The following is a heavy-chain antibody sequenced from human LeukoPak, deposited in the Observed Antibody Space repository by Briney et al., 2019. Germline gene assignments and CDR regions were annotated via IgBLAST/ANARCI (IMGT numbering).Heavy chain of an antibody. J-gene: IGHJ5*02. Sequence: SVKVSCKASGYTFTSYDINWVRQATGQGLEWMGWMNPNSGNTGYAQMFQGRVTMTRNTSISTAYMELSSLRSEDTAVYYCARGTGYCSSTSCRFDPWGQGTLVTVSS. CDR1: GYTFTSYD. D-gene: IGHD2-2*01. CDR3: ARGTGYCSSTSCRFDP. V-gene: IGHV1-8*01. CDR2: MNPNSGNT.